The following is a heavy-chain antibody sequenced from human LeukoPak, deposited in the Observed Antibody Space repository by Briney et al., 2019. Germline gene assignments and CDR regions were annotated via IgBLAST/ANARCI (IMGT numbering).Heavy chain of an antibody. V-gene: IGHV3-30*01. J-gene: IGHJ3*02. Sequence: GGSLRLSCAASGFTFSSYAMHWVRQAPGKGLEWVAVISYDGSNKYYADSVKGRFTIPRDNSKNTLYLQMNSLRAEDTAVYYCARDGADEQLVQGRDAFDIWGQGTMVTVSS. D-gene: IGHD6-13*01. CDR2: ISYDGSNK. CDR1: GFTFSSYA. CDR3: ARDGADEQLVQGRDAFDI.